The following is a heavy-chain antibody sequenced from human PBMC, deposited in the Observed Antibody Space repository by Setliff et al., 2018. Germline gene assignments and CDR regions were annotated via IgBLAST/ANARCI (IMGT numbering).Heavy chain of an antibody. D-gene: IGHD2-2*01. CDR1: GYSISSGHF. CDR3: ARHIWGAKMQLPHDVFDI. Sequence: SETLSLTCGVSGYSISSGHFWGWIRQPPGKGLEWLGNIFHSGSTYYNPTLNSRVTMSVDTSKNHLSLKLSSVTAADTAVYYCARHIWGAKMQLPHDVFDIWGQGTMVTVSS. V-gene: IGHV4-38-2*01. J-gene: IGHJ3*02. CDR2: IFHSGST.